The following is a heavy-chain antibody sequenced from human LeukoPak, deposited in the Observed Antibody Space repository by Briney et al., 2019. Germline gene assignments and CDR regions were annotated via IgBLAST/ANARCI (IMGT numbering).Heavy chain of an antibody. CDR1: GGSTSSRTYY. Sequence: SETLSLTCSVSGGSTSSRTYYWAWIRQPPGKGLECIGIIYSSGNTYSNPSLNNRVTLSVDTSKSHFSLKLRSVTAADTAVYYCAGGFAAAATFDYWGQGALVTVSS. D-gene: IGHD6-13*01. CDR2: IYSSGNT. J-gene: IGHJ4*02. CDR3: AGGFAAAATFDY. V-gene: IGHV4-39*02.